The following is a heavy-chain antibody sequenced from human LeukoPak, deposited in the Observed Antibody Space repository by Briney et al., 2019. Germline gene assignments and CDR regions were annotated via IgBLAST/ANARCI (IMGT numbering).Heavy chain of an antibody. D-gene: IGHD2-15*01. CDR1: GLTFSSYW. CDR3: ASWGPAAYCSNGSCS. J-gene: IGHJ5*02. CDR2: IKQDGSEK. V-gene: IGHV3-7*01. Sequence: PGGSLRLSCAASGLTFSSYWMTWVSQAPGKGLEWVANIKQDGSEKYYVDSVKGRFTISRDNAKNSLYLQMNSLRVEDTAVYYCASWGPAAYCSNGSCSWGQGTLVTVSS.